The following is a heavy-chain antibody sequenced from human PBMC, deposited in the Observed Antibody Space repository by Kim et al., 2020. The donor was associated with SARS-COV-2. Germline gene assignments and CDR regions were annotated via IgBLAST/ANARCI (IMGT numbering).Heavy chain of an antibody. CDR2: IYYSGST. CDR1: GGSISSSSYY. V-gene: IGHV4-39*01. Sequence: SETLSLTCTVSGGSISSSSYYWGWIRQPPGKGLEWIGSIYYSGSTYYNPSLKSRVTISVDTSKNQFSLKLSSVTAADTAVYYCASPYGSGNYYSDAFDIRGQGTMVTVSS. J-gene: IGHJ3*02. D-gene: IGHD3-10*01. CDR3: ASPYGSGNYYSDAFDI.